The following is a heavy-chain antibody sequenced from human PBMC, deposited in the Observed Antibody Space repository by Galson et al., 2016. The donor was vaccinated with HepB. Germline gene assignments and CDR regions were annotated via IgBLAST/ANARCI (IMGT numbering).Heavy chain of an antibody. CDR3: VRPHECTTTICYSREVFDV. V-gene: IGHV4-39*01. CDR1: GGSIYDSSFY. Sequence: SETLSLTCVVSGGSIYDSSFYWGWIRQPPGKGLEWIGSISYSGETHFSPSLRSRVAISIETSKNQFSLKMSAVTAADTAVYFGVRPHECTTTICYSREVFDVGGQGTTVIVSP. J-gene: IGHJ3*01. D-gene: IGHD2-2*01. CDR2: ISYSGET.